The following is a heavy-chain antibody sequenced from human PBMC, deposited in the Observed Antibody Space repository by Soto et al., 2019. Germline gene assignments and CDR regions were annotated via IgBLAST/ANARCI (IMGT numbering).Heavy chain of an antibody. J-gene: IGHJ4*02. CDR1: GDSITTGGYS. D-gene: IGHD1-7*01. CDR3: ARVFSNFLKYFDP. V-gene: IGHV4-30-2*01. Sequence: SETLSLTCTLSGDSITTGGYSWGWIRQPPGKGLEWIGFIYHSGSTHYNPSLRSRVTVSADRSKNQFSLRLTSVTAADTAMYYCARVFSNFLKYFDPWGQGILVTVSS. CDR2: IYHSGST.